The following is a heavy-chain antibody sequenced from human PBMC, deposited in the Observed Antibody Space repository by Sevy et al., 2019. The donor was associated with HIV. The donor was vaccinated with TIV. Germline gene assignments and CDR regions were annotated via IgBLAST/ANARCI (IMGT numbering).Heavy chain of an antibody. V-gene: IGHV3-23*01. CDR2: ISHSGDGT. Sequence: GSLRLSCAASGFTFSSYAMSWVRQAPGKGLEWVSAISHSGDGTYYADSVKGRFTISRDNSKNTLYLEMNSLRAEDTAVYYCAKGTLVVPTVIYYYYAMSVWPRDHGHRLL. CDR3: AKGTLVVPTVIYYYYAMSV. CDR1: GFTFSSYA. D-gene: IGHD2-2*02. J-gene: IGHJ6*02.